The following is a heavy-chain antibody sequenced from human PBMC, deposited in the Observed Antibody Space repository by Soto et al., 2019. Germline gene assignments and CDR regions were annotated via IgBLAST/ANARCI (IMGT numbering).Heavy chain of an antibody. D-gene: IGHD2-21*01. J-gene: IGHJ4*02. CDR2: INTGNGNI. Sequence: ASVKVSCKASGYILTSYNMHWVRQAPGPRLEGMGWINTGNGNIQHLQKFQGRVTFPRDTSASTAFMEVDSLKFEDTAVYYCVSVDPGDYWGQGTQVTVSS. CDR1: GYILTSYN. CDR3: VSVDPGDY. V-gene: IGHV1-3*04.